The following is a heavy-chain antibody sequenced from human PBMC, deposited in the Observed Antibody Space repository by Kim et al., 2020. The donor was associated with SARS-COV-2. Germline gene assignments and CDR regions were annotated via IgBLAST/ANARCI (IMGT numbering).Heavy chain of an antibody. Sequence: YNPSLKSRVTIFMDTSKNQFSLKLNSVTAADTAVYYCARRATLTYNGFDPWGQGTLVTVSS. CDR3: ARRATLTYNGFDP. V-gene: IGHV4-39*01. D-gene: IGHD5-12*01. J-gene: IGHJ5*02.